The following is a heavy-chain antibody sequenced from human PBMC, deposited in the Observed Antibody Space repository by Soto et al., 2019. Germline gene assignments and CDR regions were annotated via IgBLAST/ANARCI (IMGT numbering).Heavy chain of an antibody. CDR2: IDSATLYT. Sequence: GASLTLSCAASGFTFSDYYMSWIRQAPGQGLEWVSHIDSATLYTKYSHSVKGRFTISRDNARNSVFLQMNSLRAEDTAVYYCARAGFDFCSGSYTADSDYWGQGTQV. CDR1: GFTFSDYY. D-gene: IGHD3-3*01. V-gene: IGHV3-11*06. J-gene: IGHJ4*02. CDR3: ARAGFDFCSGSYTADSDY.